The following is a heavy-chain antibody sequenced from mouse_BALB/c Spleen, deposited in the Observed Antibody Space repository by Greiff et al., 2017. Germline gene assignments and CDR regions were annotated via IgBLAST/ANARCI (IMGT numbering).Heavy chain of an antibody. CDR1: GYNITSYW. Sequence: QVQLQQPGAELVKPGASVKLSCKASGYNITSYWMHWVKLRPGQGLEWIGEINPSNGGTNYNAKFKRKATLTVDKSSSTAYMQLSSLTSEDSAVYYCNYGSSSYYSAMDYWGQGTSVTVSS. V-gene: IGHV1S16*01. J-gene: IGHJ4*01. D-gene: IGHD1-1*01. CDR2: INPSNGGT. CDR3: NYGSSSYYSAMDY.